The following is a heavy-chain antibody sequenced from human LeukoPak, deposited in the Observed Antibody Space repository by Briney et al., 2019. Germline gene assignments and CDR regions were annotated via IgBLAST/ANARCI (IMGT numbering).Heavy chain of an antibody. CDR1: GYTFTGYY. D-gene: IGHD5-12*01. CDR2: INPNSGDT. Sequence: ASVKVSCKASGYTFTGYYMHWVRQAPGQGLEWMGWINPNSGDTNYAQKFQGRVTMTRDTSIRTAYTELSGLRSDDTAVYYCAKNPYEYYFDYWGQGTLVTVSP. V-gene: IGHV1-2*02. J-gene: IGHJ4*02. CDR3: AKNPYEYYFDY.